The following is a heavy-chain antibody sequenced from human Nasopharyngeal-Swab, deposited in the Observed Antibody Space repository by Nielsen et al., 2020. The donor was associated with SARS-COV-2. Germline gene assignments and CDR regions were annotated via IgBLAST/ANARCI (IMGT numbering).Heavy chain of an antibody. V-gene: IGHV3-73*01. Sequence: VRQMPGKGLEWVGRIGDKDHNYATTYGASVQGRFTISRDDSKNTAFLQVDSLKTEDTALYYYTTDFYFDYWGQGTLVTVSS. CDR3: TTDFYFDY. CDR2: IGDKDHNYAT. J-gene: IGHJ4*02.